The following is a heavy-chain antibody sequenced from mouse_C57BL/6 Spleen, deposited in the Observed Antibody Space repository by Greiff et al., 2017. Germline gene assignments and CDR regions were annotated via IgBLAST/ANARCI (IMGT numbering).Heavy chain of an antibody. CDR2: INPSSGYT. Sequence: QVQLQQSGAELARPGASVKMSCKASGYTFTSYTMHWVKQRPGQVLEWIGYINPSSGYTKYNQKFKDKATLTADKSSSTAYMQLSSLTSEDSAVYYCARGGKGDYAMDYWGQGTSVTVSS. V-gene: IGHV1-4*01. CDR3: ARGGKGDYAMDY. CDR1: GYTFTSYT. D-gene: IGHD2-1*01. J-gene: IGHJ4*01.